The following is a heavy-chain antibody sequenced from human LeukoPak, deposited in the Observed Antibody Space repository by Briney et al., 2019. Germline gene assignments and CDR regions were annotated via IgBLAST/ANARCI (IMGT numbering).Heavy chain of an antibody. Sequence: GGSLRLSCAASGFTFTTYGMHWVRQAPGKGLEWVAVIWFDGNNKFYADSVKGRFTVSRDNSENTLYLHMNSLRGEDTAVYYCAKAARLGPSHFDYWGRGTLVTVSS. CDR1: GFTFTTYG. V-gene: IGHV3-33*06. J-gene: IGHJ4*02. D-gene: IGHD6-25*01. CDR2: IWFDGNNK. CDR3: AKAARLGPSHFDY.